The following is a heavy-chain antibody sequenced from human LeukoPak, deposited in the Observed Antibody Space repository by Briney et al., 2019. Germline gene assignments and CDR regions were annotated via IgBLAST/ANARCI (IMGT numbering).Heavy chain of an antibody. D-gene: IGHD6-6*01. J-gene: IGHJ6*03. Sequence: ASVKVSCKASGYTFTSYGISWVRQAPGQGLEWMGWISAYNGNTNYAQKLQGRVTMTTDTPTSTAYMELRSLRSDDTAVYYCARNPPRRYSSSSRKYYYYYMDVWGKGTTVTVSS. CDR1: GYTFTSYG. CDR2: ISAYNGNT. CDR3: ARNPPRRYSSSSRKYYYYYMDV. V-gene: IGHV1-18*01.